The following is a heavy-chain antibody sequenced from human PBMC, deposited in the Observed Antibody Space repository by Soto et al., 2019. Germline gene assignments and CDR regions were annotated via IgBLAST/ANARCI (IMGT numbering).Heavy chain of an antibody. CDR1: GGSISSYY. CDR2: IYYSGST. CDR3: ARRYGALFPY. Sequence: SETLSLTCTVPGGSISSYYRSWIRQPPGKGLEWIGYIYYSGSTNYNPSLKSRVTISVDTSKNQFSLKLSSVTAADTAVYYCARRYGALFPYWAQGTPVTVS. D-gene: IGHD1-26*01. V-gene: IGHV4-59*01. J-gene: IGHJ4*02.